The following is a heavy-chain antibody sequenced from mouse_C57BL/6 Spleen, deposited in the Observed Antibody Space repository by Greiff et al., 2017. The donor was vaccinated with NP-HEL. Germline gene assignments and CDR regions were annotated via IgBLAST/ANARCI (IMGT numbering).Heavy chain of an antibody. V-gene: IGHV1-82*01. CDR2: IYPGDGDT. CDR3: AREERLLPFAY. J-gene: IGHJ3*01. CDR1: GYAFSSSW. D-gene: IGHD2-3*01. Sequence: QVQLKQSGPELVKPGASVKISCKASGYAFSSSWMNWVKQRPGQGLEWIGRIYPGDGDTNYNGKFKGKATLTADKSSSTAYMQLSSLTSEDSAVYFCAREERLLPFAYWGQGTLVTVSA.